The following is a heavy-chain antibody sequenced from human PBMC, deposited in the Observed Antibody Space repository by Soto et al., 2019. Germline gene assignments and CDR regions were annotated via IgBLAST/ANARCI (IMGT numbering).Heavy chain of an antibody. V-gene: IGHV3-9*01. CDR1: GFTFYDFA. CDR3: VKDMYEGSSGGSLDY. CDR2: ISGTRNII. J-gene: IGHJ4*02. Sequence: EVQLVESGGGLVQPGRSLRLSCAASGFTFYDFAMHWVRQAPGKGLGWVSRISGTRNIIDYADSVKGRFIISRDNAKNSLYLQMNSLRPEDTAFYYCVKDMYEGSSGGSLDYWGQGTLVTVSS. D-gene: IGHD2-15*01.